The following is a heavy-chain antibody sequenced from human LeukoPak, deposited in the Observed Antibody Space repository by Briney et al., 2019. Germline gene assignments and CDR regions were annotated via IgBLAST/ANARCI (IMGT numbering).Heavy chain of an antibody. J-gene: IGHJ6*02. CDR1: GFTVSSNY. CDR2: ISWNSGSI. V-gene: IGHV3-53*01. CDR3: ARGDYGSGGMDV. D-gene: IGHD3-10*01. Sequence: GGSLRLSCAASGFTVSSNYMSWVRQAPGKGLEWVSGISWNSGSIGYADSVKGRFTISRDNSKNTLYLQMNSLRAEDTAVYYCARGDYGSGGMDVWGQGTTVTVSS.